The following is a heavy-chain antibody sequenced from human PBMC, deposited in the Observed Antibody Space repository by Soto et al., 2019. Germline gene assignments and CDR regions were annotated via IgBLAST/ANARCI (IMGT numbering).Heavy chain of an antibody. J-gene: IGHJ4*02. CDR2: IYSGGST. CDR1: GFTVSSNY. D-gene: IGHD7-27*01. V-gene: IGHV3-66*01. CDR3: ARDRLSTNWGVFDF. Sequence: GGSLRLSCAASGFTVSSNYMSWVRQAPGKGLEWVSVIYSGGSTYYADSVKGRFTISRDNSKNTLYLQMNSLRAEDTAVYYCARDRLSTNWGVFDFWGQGTLVTVSS.